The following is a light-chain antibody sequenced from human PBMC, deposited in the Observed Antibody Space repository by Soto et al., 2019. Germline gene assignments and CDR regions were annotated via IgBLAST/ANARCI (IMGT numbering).Light chain of an antibody. CDR3: QSYDSSLSVV. CDR1: SSNIGAGYD. Sequence: QSVLTQPPSVSGAPGQRVTISCTGSSSNIGAGYDVHWYQQLPGTAPKRLIYGNSNRPSGVPDRFSGSKSGTSASLAITGLQAEDEGDYYCQSYDSSLSVVFGGGTKLTVL. V-gene: IGLV1-40*01. J-gene: IGLJ2*01. CDR2: GNS.